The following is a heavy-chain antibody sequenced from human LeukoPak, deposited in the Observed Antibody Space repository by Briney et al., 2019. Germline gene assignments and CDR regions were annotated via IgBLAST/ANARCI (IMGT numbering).Heavy chain of an antibody. Sequence: GGSLRLSCVASGFIFSNYWMTWVRQAPGRGLGWVASIKQDGSEGYYVDSVKGRFTISRDSARNSLYLQMNSLRADDTALYYCAKDRGRGEDYWGQGTLVTVSS. CDR3: AKDRGRGEDY. J-gene: IGHJ4*02. CDR1: GFIFSNYW. V-gene: IGHV3-7*01. D-gene: IGHD3-10*01. CDR2: IKQDGSEG.